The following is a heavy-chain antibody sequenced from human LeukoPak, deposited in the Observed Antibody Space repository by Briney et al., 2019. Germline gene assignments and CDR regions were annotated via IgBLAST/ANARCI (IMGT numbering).Heavy chain of an antibody. CDR2: INPNSGGT. CDR1: GYTFTGYY. J-gene: IGHJ5*02. Sequence: ASVKVSCKASGYTFTGYYIHWVRQAPGQGLEWMGWINPNSGGTNYAQKFQGRVTMTRDTSISTAYMELSRLRSDDTAVYYCARAGRGVWFGEKNWFDPWGQGTLVNVSS. V-gene: IGHV1-2*02. CDR3: ARAGRGVWFGEKNWFDP. D-gene: IGHD3-10*01.